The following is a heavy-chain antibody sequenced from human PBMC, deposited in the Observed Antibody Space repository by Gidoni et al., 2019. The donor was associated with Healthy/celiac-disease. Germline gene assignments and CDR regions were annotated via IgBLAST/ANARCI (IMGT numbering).Heavy chain of an antibody. CDR3: ARLGCGGDCYSGGWFDP. Sequence: QVQLQQWGAGLLKPSETLSLTCAVYGGSFRGYYWSWIRQPPGKGLEWIGEINHSGSTNYNPSLKSRVTISVDTSKNQFSLKLSSVTAADTAVYYCARLGCGGDCYSGGWFDPWGQGTLVTVSS. D-gene: IGHD2-21*02. V-gene: IGHV4-34*01. CDR2: INHSGST. J-gene: IGHJ5*02. CDR1: GGSFRGYY.